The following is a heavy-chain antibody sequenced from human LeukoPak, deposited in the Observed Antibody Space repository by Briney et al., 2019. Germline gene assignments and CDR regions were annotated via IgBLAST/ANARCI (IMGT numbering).Heavy chain of an antibody. CDR1: GYTFTGYY. V-gene: IGHV1-2*02. Sequence: ASVKVSCKASGYTFTGYYMHWVRQAPGQGLEWMGWINPNSGGTNYAQKFQGRVTMTRDTSIGTAYMELSRLRSDDTAVYYCARESDQLLPYFDYWGQGTLVTVSS. CDR3: ARESDQLLPYFDY. J-gene: IGHJ4*02. CDR2: INPNSGGT. D-gene: IGHD2-2*01.